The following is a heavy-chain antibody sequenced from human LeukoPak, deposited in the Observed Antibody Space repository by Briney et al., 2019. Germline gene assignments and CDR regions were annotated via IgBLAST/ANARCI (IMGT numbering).Heavy chain of an antibody. J-gene: IGHJ3*02. D-gene: IGHD3-10*01. CDR1: GFTFSSYA. CDR3: ARDANFGYDAFDI. V-gene: IGHV3-23*01. Sequence: PGGSLRLSCAASGFTFSSYAMSWVRQAPGKGLEWVSAISGSGGSTYYADSVKGRFTISRDNSKNTLYLQVNSLRVEDTAIYYCARDANFGYDAFDIWGQGTMVIVSS. CDR2: ISGSGGST.